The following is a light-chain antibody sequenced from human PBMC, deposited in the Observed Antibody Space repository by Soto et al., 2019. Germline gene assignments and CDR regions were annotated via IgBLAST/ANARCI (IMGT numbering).Light chain of an antibody. CDR2: YVT. CDR1: SSDV. CDR3: CSAAGGFTWV. J-gene: IGLJ3*02. V-gene: IGLV2-11*01. Sequence: HSALTQPRSVSGSPGQSVTISCIGTSSDVVSWYQQHPDKAPKLIIYYVTHRPSGVPYRFSASKSGNTASLTISGLQAEDEADYYCCSAAGGFTWVFGGGTKVTVL.